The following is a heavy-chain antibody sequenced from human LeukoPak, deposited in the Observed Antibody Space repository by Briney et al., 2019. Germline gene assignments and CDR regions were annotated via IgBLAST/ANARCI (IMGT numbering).Heavy chain of an antibody. D-gene: IGHD5-18*01. V-gene: IGHV3-20*04. Sequence: GGSLRLSCAASGFTFDDYGMSWVRQAPGKGLVWVSGINWNGGSTGYADSVKGRFTISRDNAKNSLYLQMNSLRAEDTALYYCARDTRIQLWPYGRGEHYYYYYYMDVWGKGTTVTVSS. CDR2: INWNGGST. CDR1: GFTFDDYG. CDR3: ARDTRIQLWPYGRGEHYYYYYYMDV. J-gene: IGHJ6*03.